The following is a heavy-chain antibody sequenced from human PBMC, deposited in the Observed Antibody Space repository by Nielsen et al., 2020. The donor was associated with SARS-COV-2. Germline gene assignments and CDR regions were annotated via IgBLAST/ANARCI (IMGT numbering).Heavy chain of an antibody. D-gene: IGHD2-2*01. Sequence: GESLKISCAASGFTFSSYAMHWVRQAPGKGLEWVAVISLDSSEEYYADSVKGRFTVSRDKSKNTLYLQLNSLRPDDTALYYCAKDRHKELLFRRGRRGSFDVWGQGTVVTVSS. CDR3: AKDRHKELLFRRGRRGSFDV. V-gene: IGHV3-30-3*01. CDR1: GFTFSSYA. J-gene: IGHJ3*01. CDR2: ISLDSSEE.